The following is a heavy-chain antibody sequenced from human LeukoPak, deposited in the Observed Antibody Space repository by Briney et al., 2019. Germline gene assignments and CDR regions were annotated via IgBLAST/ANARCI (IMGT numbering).Heavy chain of an antibody. V-gene: IGHV4-39*07. CDR1: GGSIRSSSYH. Sequence: PSETLSLTCTVSGGSIRSSSYHWGWIRQPPGKGLEWIGSIYYSGSTYYNPSLKSRLTISVDTSKNQFSLKVSSVTAADTAFYYCARRRIPATITGSKLSSRFDTWGQGTLVTVSS. CDR2: IYYSGST. D-gene: IGHD5-12*01. J-gene: IGHJ1*01. CDR3: ARRRIPATITGSKLSSRFDT.